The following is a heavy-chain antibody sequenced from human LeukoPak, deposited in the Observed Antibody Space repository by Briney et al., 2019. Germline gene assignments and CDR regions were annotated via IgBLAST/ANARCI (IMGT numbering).Heavy chain of an antibody. J-gene: IGHJ6*02. CDR3: ARDFLPDYDILTHSQGMDV. Sequence: PGGSLRLSCAASGFTFSSYAMHWVRQAPGKGLEWVAVISYDGSNKYYADSVKGRFTISRDNSKNTLYLQMNSLRAEDTAVYYCARDFLPDYDILTHSQGMDVWGQGTTVTVSS. V-gene: IGHV3-30*04. CDR2: ISYDGSNK. CDR1: GFTFSSYA. D-gene: IGHD3-9*01.